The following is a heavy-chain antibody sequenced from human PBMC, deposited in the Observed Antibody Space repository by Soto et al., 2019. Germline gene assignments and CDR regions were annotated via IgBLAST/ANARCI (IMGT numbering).Heavy chain of an antibody. CDR1: GGSISSGGYY. V-gene: IGHV4-31*03. CDR2: IYYSGST. J-gene: IGHJ5*02. Sequence: QVQLQESGPGLVKPSQTLSLTCTVSGGSISSGGYYWSWIRQHPGKGLEWIGYIYYSGSTYYNPYPKSRVTISVDTSKNQFSLQLSSVTAADTAVYYCARDRIATAGPTVNWFDPWGQGTLVTVSS. CDR3: ARDRIATAGPTVNWFDP. D-gene: IGHD6-13*01.